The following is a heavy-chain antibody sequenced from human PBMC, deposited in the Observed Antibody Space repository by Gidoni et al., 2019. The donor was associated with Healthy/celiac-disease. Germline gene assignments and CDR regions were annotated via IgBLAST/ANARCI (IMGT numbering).Heavy chain of an antibody. Sequence: YNPSLKSRVTISVDTSKNQFSLKLSSVTAADTAVYYCARTDLITGTTRGVFDYWGQGTLVTVSS. J-gene: IGHJ4*02. V-gene: IGHV4-4*09. CDR3: ARTDLITGTTRGVFDY. D-gene: IGHD1-20*01.